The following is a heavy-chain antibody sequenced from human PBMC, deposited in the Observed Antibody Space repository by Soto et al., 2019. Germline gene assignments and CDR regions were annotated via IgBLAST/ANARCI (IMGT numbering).Heavy chain of an antibody. CDR1: GFTFRVYT. J-gene: IGHJ4*02. CDR3: VRDKAVTGNFDY. CDR2: ISDTSKTI. V-gene: IGHV3-48*02. Sequence: GGSLRLSCVASGFTFRVYTMNWVRQTPGKGLEWVAYISDTSKTIAYAESVRGRFTISRDNAKNSLSLQMNSLRDEDTGLYYCVRDKAVTGNFDYWGRGTQVTVSS. D-gene: IGHD6-19*01.